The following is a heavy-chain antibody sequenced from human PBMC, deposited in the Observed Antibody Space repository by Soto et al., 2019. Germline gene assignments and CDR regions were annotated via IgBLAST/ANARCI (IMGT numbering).Heavy chain of an antibody. Sequence: SETLSLTWAVSGGSISSGGYCWSWIRQPPGKGLEWIGYIYHSGSTYYNPSLKSRVTISVDTSKNQFSLKLSSVTAADTAVYYCACIFSGGYGYGFYYYGMDVWGQGTTVTVSS. CDR3: ACIFSGGYGYGFYYYGMDV. J-gene: IGHJ6*02. CDR2: IYHSGST. CDR1: GGSISSGGYC. V-gene: IGHV4-30-2*01. D-gene: IGHD5-18*01.